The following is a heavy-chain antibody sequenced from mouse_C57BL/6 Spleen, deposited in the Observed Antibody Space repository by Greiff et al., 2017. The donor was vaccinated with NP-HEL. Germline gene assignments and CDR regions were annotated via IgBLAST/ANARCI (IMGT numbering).Heavy chain of an antibody. D-gene: IGHD1-1*01. CDR3: ARSYYGSSYVDYAMDY. Sequence: QVQLQQSGPELVKPGASVKISCKASGYAFRSSWMNWVKQRPGKGLEWIGRIYPGDGDTNYNGKFKGKATLTADKSSSTAYMQLSSLTSEDSAVYFCARSYYGSSYVDYAMDYWGQGTSVTVSS. CDR1: GYAFRSSW. J-gene: IGHJ4*01. CDR2: IYPGDGDT. V-gene: IGHV1-82*01.